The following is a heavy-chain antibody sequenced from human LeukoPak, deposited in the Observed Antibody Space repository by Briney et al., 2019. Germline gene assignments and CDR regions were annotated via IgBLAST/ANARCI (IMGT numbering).Heavy chain of an antibody. V-gene: IGHV1-69*05. CDR1: GGTFSSYA. CDR3: TNTAGHFQH. Sequence: GSSVKVSCKASGGTFSSYAISWVRQAPGHGLEWMGGIIPIFGTANYAQKFQGRVTITTDESTSTAYMALSSLRSEDTAVYYCTNTAGHFQHWGQGTLVTVPS. J-gene: IGHJ1*01. CDR2: IIPIFGTA.